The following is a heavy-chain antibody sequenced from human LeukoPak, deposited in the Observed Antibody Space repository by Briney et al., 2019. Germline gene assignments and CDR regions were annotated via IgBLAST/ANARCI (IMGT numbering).Heavy chain of an antibody. J-gene: IGHJ4*02. CDR3: ARSARLMKGVVEVTALDD. D-gene: IGHD3-3*01. V-gene: IGHV3-11*04. CDR1: GLTFSDYY. Sequence: GGSLRLSCAASGLTFSDYYMSWIRQAPGKGLEWVSYISSSGSTIYYADSVKGRFTISRDNAKNSVYLEMNSLRADDTAVYYCARSARLMKGVVEVTALDDWGQGTLVTVSS. CDR2: ISSSGSTI.